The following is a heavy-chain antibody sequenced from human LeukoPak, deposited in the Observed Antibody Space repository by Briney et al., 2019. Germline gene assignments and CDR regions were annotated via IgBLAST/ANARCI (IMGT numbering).Heavy chain of an antibody. CDR2: ISQNGRTT. CDR3: ARDYTKEKGFPDF. CDR1: GFTFSSHA. Sequence: GGSLRLSCAASGFTFSSHAMSWVRQAPGRGLEWVSSISQNGRTTYYPDSVRGRLTISRDNSKNTLYLQMNSLRAEDTAVYYCARDYTKEKGFPDFWGQGTLVTVSS. J-gene: IGHJ4*02. V-gene: IGHV3-23*01.